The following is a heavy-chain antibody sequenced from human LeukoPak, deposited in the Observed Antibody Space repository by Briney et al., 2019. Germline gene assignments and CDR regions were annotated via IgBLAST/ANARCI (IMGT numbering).Heavy chain of an antibody. D-gene: IGHD6-19*01. V-gene: IGHV3-74*01. J-gene: IGHJ4*02. CDR1: GSTFSSYW. Sequence: SGGSLRLSCAASGSTFSSYWMHWVRQAPGKGLVWVSRINTAGSSTIYADSVKGRFTISRDNSKNTLYLQMNSLRAEDTAVYYCARDFSVAGPTTFDYWGQGTLVTVSS. CDR3: ARDFSVAGPTTFDY. CDR2: INTAGSST.